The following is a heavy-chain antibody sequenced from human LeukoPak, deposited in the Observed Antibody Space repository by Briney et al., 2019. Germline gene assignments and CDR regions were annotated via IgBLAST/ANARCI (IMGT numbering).Heavy chain of an antibody. CDR1: GGTLSSFS. CDR2: IIPIVSVT. D-gene: IGHD2-2*01. CDR3: ARVMTGFCSGPNCRGDYYHGLDV. Sequence: SVKVSCKASGGTLSSFSINWVRQAPGQGLEWMGTIIPIVSVTDYAQKFQGRVTITADKSTSTVYMDLSSLRSDDTAVYYCARVMTGFCSGPNCRGDYYHGLDVWGQGTTVTVSS. V-gene: IGHV1-69*02. J-gene: IGHJ6*02.